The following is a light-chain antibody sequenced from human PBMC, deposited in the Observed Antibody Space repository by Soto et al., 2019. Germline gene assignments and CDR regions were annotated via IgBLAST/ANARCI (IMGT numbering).Light chain of an antibody. CDR2: GAS. J-gene: IGKJ1*01. CDR3: QQYGSSPVT. CDR1: QSVSSSY. V-gene: IGKV3-20*01. Sequence: EIVMMQSPGTLPLSPGERATLSCRASQSVSSSYLAWYQQKPGQAPRLLIYGASSRATGIPDRFSGSGSGTDFTLTISRLEPEDFAVYYCQQYGSSPVTFGQGTKVDIK.